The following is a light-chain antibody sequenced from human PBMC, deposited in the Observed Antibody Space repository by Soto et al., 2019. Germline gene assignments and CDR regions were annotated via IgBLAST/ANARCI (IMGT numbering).Light chain of an antibody. V-gene: IGLV1-40*01. CDR1: SSNIGGGYD. Sequence: QSVLTQPPSVSGAPGQRVTISCTGSSSNIGGGYDVNWYQQLPGTAPKLLIYGNNNRPSGVPDRFSGSKSGASASLAITGLQAEDEAYYYCQYYDSSLSGYVFATGTKLTVL. CDR2: GNN. J-gene: IGLJ1*01. CDR3: QYYDSSLSGYV.